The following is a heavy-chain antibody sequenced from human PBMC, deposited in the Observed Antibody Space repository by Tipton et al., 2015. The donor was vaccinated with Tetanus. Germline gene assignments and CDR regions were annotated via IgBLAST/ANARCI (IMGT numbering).Heavy chain of an antibody. J-gene: IGHJ1*01. CDR3: AGVTAQRTELYFEH. D-gene: IGHD2-8*02. CDR2: VYYTGDA. V-gene: IGHV4-59*02. CDR1: GDSVSGYY. Sequence: LRLSCTVSGDSVSGYYWSWIRQPPGKGLEWVGYVYYTGDANYNPSLKSRVTISMDRSENQISLKMTSVTAADTAVYYCAGVTAQRTELYFEHWGQGTQVTVSS.